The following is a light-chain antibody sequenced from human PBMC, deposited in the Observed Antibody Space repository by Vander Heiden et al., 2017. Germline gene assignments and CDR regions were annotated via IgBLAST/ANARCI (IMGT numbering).Light chain of an antibody. CDR3: QTWGTGIRV. Sequence: QLVLTQSPSASASLGASVKLHCPLSTRHRSYAIAWHQQQPEKGRRYLMKLNSEGSNRKGDGIADRFSGSSSGAERYLTIASLQYEDEDDYYCQTWGTGIRVFGGGTKLTVL. J-gene: IGLJ3*02. CDR2: LNSEGSN. V-gene: IGLV4-69*01. CDR1: TRHRSYA.